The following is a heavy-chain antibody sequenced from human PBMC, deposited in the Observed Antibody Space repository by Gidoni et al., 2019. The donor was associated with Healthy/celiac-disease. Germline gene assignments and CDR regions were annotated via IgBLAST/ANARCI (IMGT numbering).Heavy chain of an antibody. D-gene: IGHD5-12*01. CDR1: GFTFSSYS. V-gene: IGHV3-21*01. CDR3: ARSVEMATIDFDY. CDR2: ISSSSSYI. J-gene: IGHJ4*02. Sequence: EVQLVESGGGMVKPGGSLRLSCAASGFTFSSYSMNWVRQAPGKGLEWVSSISSSSSYIYYADSVKGRFTISRDNAKNSLYLQMNSLRAEDTAVYYCARSVEMATIDFDYWGQGTLVTVSS.